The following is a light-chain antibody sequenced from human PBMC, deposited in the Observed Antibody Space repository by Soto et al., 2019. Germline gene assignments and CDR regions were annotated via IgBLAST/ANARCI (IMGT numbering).Light chain of an antibody. CDR1: SSDVGAYNY. CDR3: SSLTTSFTYV. V-gene: IGLV2-14*01. Sequence: QSALTQPASVSRSPGQSVAISCTGTSSDVGAYNYISWYQQHPGKAPKLLLSEVSNRPSGVSDRFSGSKSGNTASLTISGLQAEDEADYYCSSLTTSFTYVFGTGTKLTVL. CDR2: EVS. J-gene: IGLJ1*01.